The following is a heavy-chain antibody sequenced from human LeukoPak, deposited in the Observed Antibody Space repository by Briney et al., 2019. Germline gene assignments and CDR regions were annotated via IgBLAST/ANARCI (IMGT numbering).Heavy chain of an antibody. V-gene: IGHV4-39*07. J-gene: IGHJ6*03. CDR1: GGSISSSSYY. CDR2: ILYSGST. D-gene: IGHD2-15*01. CDR3: ARGYCSGGSCYSYYYYNYMDV. Sequence: SEPLSLTCTVSGGSISSSSYYWGWIRQPPGKGLEWIGSILYSGSTNYTPSLRSRVTISVDTSKNQFSLKLSSVTAADTAVYYCARGYCSGGSCYSYYYYNYMDVWGKGTTVTVSS.